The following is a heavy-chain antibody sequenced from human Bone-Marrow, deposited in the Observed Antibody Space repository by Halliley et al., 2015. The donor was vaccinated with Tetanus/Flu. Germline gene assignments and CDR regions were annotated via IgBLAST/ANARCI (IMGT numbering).Heavy chain of an antibody. J-gene: IGHJ4*02. CDR1: GFTFSNYN. CDR3: ATLTEFDH. Sequence: SLRLSCAASGFTFSNYNMHWVRQAPGKGLEWVGVIWYDGSNQYYADSMEGRFTISRDNSKNMLYLQMNSLRAEDTALYYCATLTEFDHWGQGTRVTVSP. V-gene: IGHV3-33*01. CDR2: IWYDGSNQ.